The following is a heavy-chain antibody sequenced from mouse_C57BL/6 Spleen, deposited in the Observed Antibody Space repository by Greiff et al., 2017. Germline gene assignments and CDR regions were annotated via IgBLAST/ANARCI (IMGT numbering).Heavy chain of an antibody. J-gene: IGHJ1*03. V-gene: IGHV2-2*01. CDR3: ARKRGDYYGSSLSYWYFDV. D-gene: IGHD1-1*01. Sequence: VKLVESGPGLVQPSQSLSITCTVSGFSLTSYGVHWVRQSPGKGLEWLGVIWSGGSTDYNAAFISRLSISKDNSKSQVFFKMNSLQADDTAIYYCARKRGDYYGSSLSYWYFDVWGTGTTVTVSS. CDR2: IWSGGST. CDR1: GFSLTSYG.